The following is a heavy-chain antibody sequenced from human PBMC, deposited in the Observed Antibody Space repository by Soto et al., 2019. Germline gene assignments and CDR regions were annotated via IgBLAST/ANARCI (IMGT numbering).Heavy chain of an antibody. V-gene: IGHV3-21*01. CDR1: GFTFSSYS. CDR3: ARDPTSSSLNWFDP. J-gene: IGHJ5*02. D-gene: IGHD6-13*01. CDR2: ISSSSSYI. Sequence: GGSLRLSCAAPGFTFSSYSMNWVRQAPGKGLEWVSSISSSSSYIYYADSVKGRFTISRDNAKNSLYLQMNSLRAEDTAVYYCARDPTSSSLNWFDPWGQGTLVTVSS.